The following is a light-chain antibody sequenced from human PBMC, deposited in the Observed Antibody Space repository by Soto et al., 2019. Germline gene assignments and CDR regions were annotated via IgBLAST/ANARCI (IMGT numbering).Light chain of an antibody. CDR1: QRVSSSY. CDR3: QQRSNWPPIT. V-gene: IGKV3D-20*02. Sequence: EIVLTQSPGTLSLSPGESATLSCRASQRVSSSYLAWYQQKPGHAPRLLIYGASSRATGIPARCSGSGSGTAFTLTISSLEPEDFAVYYCQQRSNWPPITFGQGTRLEIK. J-gene: IGKJ5*01. CDR2: GAS.